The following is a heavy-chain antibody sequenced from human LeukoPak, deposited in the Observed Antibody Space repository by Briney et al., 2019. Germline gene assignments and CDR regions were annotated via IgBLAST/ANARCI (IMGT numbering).Heavy chain of an antibody. CDR2: IYYSGST. Sequence: SETLSLTCTVSGGSISSYYWGWIRQPPGKGLEWIGSIYYSGSTYYNPSLKSRVTISVDTSKNQFSLKLSSVTAADTAVYYCARHGGGCSGGSCYSHFDCWGQGTLVTVSS. J-gene: IGHJ4*02. CDR1: GGSISSYY. V-gene: IGHV4-39*01. CDR3: ARHGGGCSGGSCYSHFDC. D-gene: IGHD2-15*01.